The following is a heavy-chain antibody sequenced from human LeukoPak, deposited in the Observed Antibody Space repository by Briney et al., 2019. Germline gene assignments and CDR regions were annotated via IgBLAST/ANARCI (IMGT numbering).Heavy chain of an antibody. Sequence: ASVKVSCKASGYTFTGYYMHWVRQAPGQGLEWMGRINPNSGGTNYAQKFQGRVTMTRDTSISTAYMELSRLRSDDTAVYYCARGGAWGMQLWGNDFDYWGQGTLVTVSS. CDR2: INPNSGGT. J-gene: IGHJ4*02. D-gene: IGHD5-18*01. CDR3: ARGGAWGMQLWGNDFDY. CDR1: GYTFTGYY. V-gene: IGHV1-2*06.